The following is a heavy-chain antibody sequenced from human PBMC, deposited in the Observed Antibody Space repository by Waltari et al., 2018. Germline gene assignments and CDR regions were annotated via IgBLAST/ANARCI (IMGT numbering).Heavy chain of an antibody. CDR2: IYSGGNA. CDR3: ARDGNGGGV. J-gene: IGHJ6*02. D-gene: IGHD3-16*01. V-gene: IGHV3-66*01. CDR1: GFTVRNNY. Sequence: EVQLVESGGGLVQPGGSLRLSCAASGFTVRNNYMKWVRQAPGKGMEWVSLIYSGGNAYYADAVKGRFTISRDNSKNTLYLQMNSLRAEDSAVYYCARDGNGGGVWGRGTTVTVSS.